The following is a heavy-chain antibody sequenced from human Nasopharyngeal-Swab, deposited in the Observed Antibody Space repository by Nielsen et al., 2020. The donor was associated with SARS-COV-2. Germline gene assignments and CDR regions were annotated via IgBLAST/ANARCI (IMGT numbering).Heavy chain of an antibody. CDR3: VFLAGAFDI. J-gene: IGHJ3*02. D-gene: IGHD6-19*01. Sequence: GESLKISCAASGFIFSSYAINWVRQAPGKGLEWVSHISVSGADIHYGDSVRGRFTISRDNAKKSVYLQMNSLRAEDTAVYYCVFLAGAFDIWGQGTMVTVSS. V-gene: IGHV3-21*05. CDR2: ISVSGADI. CDR1: GFIFSSYA.